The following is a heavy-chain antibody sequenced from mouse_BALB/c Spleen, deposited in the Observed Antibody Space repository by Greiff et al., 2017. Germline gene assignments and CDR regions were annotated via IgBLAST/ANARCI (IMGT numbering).Heavy chain of an antibody. CDR2: IYPGSGST. Sequence: QVQLQQSGPELVKPGASVKMSCKASGYTFTDYVISWVKQRTGQGLEWIGEIYPGSGSTYYNEKFKGKATLTADKSSNTAYMQLSSLTSEDSAVYYCATDYDGSYWYFDVWGAGTTVTVSS. J-gene: IGHJ1*01. V-gene: IGHV1-81*01. CDR1: GYTFTDYV. CDR3: ATDYDGSYWYFDV. D-gene: IGHD2-3*01.